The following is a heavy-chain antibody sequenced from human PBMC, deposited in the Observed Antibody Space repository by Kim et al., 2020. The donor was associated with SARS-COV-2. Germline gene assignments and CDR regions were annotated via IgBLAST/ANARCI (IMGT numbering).Heavy chain of an antibody. CDR2: ISDGGRNK. J-gene: IGHJ6*03. Sequence: GGSLRLSCAASGLSFASSAMNWVRQAPGKGLEWVAVISDGGRNKEEADSMKGRFTISGSNSNSTLSLQMNSRSVEDTAVYYGARGSYSTSVSLADYY. CDR1: GLSFASSA. CDR3: ARGSYSTSVSLADYY. V-gene: IGHV3-30-3*01. D-gene: IGHD3-10*01.